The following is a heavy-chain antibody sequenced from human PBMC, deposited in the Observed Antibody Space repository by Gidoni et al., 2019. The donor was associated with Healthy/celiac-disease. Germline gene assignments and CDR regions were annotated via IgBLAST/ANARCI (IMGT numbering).Heavy chain of an antibody. CDR3: ARIVLRIAAAGTWYFDY. D-gene: IGHD6-13*01. CDR1: GFSLSNAIMG. CDR2: IFSNDEK. Sequence: QVTLKESGPVLVKPTETLTLTCTVSGFSLSNAIMGLSWIRQPPGKTMEWLAHIFSNDEKSYSTSLKSRLTISKDTSKSQVVLTMTNMDPVDTDTDYCARIVLRIAAAGTWYFDYWGQGTLVTVSS. J-gene: IGHJ4*02. V-gene: IGHV2-26*01.